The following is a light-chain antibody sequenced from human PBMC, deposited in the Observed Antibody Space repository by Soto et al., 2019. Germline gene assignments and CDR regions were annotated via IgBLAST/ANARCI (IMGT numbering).Light chain of an antibody. V-gene: IGKV3-15*01. CDR1: QSISSN. Sequence: EIVMTQSPATLSVSPGERATLSCRASQSISSNLAWYQQKPGQAPRLLIDDASTRAAGIPARFNGGGSGTEFTLTISSLQSEDFALYYCQQFHNWRTFGQGTKVDIK. J-gene: IGKJ1*01. CDR3: QQFHNWRT. CDR2: DAS.